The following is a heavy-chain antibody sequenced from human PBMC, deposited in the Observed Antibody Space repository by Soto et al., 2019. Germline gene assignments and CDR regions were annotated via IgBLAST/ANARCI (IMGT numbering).Heavy chain of an antibody. J-gene: IGHJ3*02. CDR1: GYTLTELS. D-gene: IGHD1-26*01. V-gene: IGHV1-24*01. CDR3: AKGDSTGIVGASGAFDI. CDR2: FDPEDGET. Sequence: ASVKVSCKVSGYTLTELSMHWVRQAPGKGLEWMGGFDPEDGETIYAQKFQDRVTMTEDTSTDTAYMELSSLRSEDTAVYYCAKGDSTGIVGASGAFDIWGQGTMVTVSS.